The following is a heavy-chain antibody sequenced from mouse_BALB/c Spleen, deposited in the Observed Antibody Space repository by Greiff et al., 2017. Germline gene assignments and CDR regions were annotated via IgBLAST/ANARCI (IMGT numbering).Heavy chain of an antibody. CDR2: ISSGGST. J-gene: IGHJ3*01. D-gene: IGHD2-1*01. Sequence: EVKLVESGGGLVKPGGSLKLSCAASGFTFSSYAMSWVRQTPEKRLEWVASISSGGSTYYPDSVKGRFTISRDNARNILYLQMSSLRSEDTAMYYCAIYGTAWFAYWGQGTLVTVSA. CDR1: GFTFSSYA. V-gene: IGHV5-6-5*01. CDR3: AIYGTAWFAY.